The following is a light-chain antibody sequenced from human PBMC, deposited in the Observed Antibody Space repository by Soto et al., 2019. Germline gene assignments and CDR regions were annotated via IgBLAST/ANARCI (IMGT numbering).Light chain of an antibody. J-gene: IGKJ4*01. Sequence: DIQGGQHHSGRAACVGDRFIITGRASQSISSWLAWYQQKPGKAPKLLIYKASSLESGVPSRFSGSGSGAELTLPITSLQPEDFATYFCQLYKRTTRSFGAGTKVDIK. V-gene: IGKV1-5*03. CDR2: KAS. CDR3: QLYKRTTRS. CDR1: QSISSW.